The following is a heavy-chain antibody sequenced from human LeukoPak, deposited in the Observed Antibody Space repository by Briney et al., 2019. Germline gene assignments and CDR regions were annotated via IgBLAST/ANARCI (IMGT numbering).Heavy chain of an antibody. CDR1: GGSISSGSYY. J-gene: IGHJ6*02. CDR2: IYTSGST. Sequence: SQTLSLTCTVSGGSISSGSYYWSWIRQPAGKGLEWIGRIYTSGSTNYNPSLKSRVTISVDTSKNQFSLKLSSVAAADTAVYYCATQSWDPEDYYYYGMDDWGQGTTVTVSS. CDR3: ATQSWDPEDYYYYGMDD. D-gene: IGHD1-14*01. V-gene: IGHV4-61*02.